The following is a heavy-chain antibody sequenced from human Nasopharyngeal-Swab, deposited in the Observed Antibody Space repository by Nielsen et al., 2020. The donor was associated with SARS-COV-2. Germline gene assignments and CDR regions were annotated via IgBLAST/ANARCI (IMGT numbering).Heavy chain of an antibody. Sequence: WVRQAPGQGLEWMGGIIPIFGTANYAQKFQGRVTITADESTSTGYMELSSLRSEDTAVYYCARGFWGRTTGTTRYDAFDIWGQGTMVTVSS. J-gene: IGHJ3*02. CDR3: ARGFWGRTTGTTRYDAFDI. V-gene: IGHV1-69*01. D-gene: IGHD1-1*01. CDR2: IIPIFGTA.